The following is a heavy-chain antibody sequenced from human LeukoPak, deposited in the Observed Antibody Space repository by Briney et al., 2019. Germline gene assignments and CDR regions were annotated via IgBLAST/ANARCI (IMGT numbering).Heavy chain of an antibody. D-gene: IGHD1-14*01. V-gene: IGHV4-34*01. CDR1: GGSFSGYY. CDR2: INHSGST. J-gene: IGHJ5*02. CDR3: ARGRGLITWFDP. Sequence: ASETLSLTCAVYGGSFSGYYWSWIRLPPGKGLEWIGEINHSGSTNYNPSLKSRVTISVDTSKNQFSLKLSSVTAADTAVYYCARGRGLITWFDPWGQGTLVNVSS.